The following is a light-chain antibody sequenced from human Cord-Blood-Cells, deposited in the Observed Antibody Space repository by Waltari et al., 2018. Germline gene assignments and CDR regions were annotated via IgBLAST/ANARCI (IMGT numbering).Light chain of an antibody. CDR1: SSDVGGYNY. J-gene: IGLJ1*01. CDR3: SSYTSSSTGYV. V-gene: IGLV2-14*01. CDR2: EVS. Sequence: QSALTQPASVSGSPGQSLTISCTGTSSDVGGYNYVSWYQQPPGKAPKLMIYEVSNRPSGVSNRFSGSKSGNTASLTISGLQAEDEADYYCSSYTSSSTGYVFGTGTKVTVL.